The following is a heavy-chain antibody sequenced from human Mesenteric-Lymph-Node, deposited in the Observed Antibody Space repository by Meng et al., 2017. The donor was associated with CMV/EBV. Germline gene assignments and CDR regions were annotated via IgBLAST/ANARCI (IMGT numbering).Heavy chain of an antibody. CDR3: ARGWRGYSSLSSDAFDI. D-gene: IGHD6-6*01. Sequence: ASVKVSCKASGYTFTSYDINWVRQATGQGLEWMGWMNPNSGNTGYAQKFQGRVTMTRNTSISTAYMELSSLRSEDTAVYYCARGWRGYSSLSSDAFDIWGQGTMVTVSS. CDR2: MNPNSGNT. CDR1: GYTFTSYD. J-gene: IGHJ3*02. V-gene: IGHV1-8*01.